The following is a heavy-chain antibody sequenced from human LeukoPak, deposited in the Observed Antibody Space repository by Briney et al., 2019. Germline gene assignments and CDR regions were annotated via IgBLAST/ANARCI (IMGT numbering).Heavy chain of an antibody. V-gene: IGHV1-3*04. Sequence: ASVKVSCKASGTSFTTNAMHWVRQAPGQRLEWMGWINTDNGNTHYLQKFQGRVTITRDTSASTTYMELSSLTSEDTAVYYCAREKNHYWVDCHQYWGQGTLVTVSS. CDR2: INTDNGNT. J-gene: IGHJ4*02. D-gene: IGHD2-21*02. CDR3: AREKNHYWVDCHQY. CDR1: GTSFTTNA.